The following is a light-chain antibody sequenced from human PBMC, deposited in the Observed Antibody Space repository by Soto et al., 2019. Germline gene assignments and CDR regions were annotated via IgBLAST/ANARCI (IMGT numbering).Light chain of an antibody. J-gene: IGLJ2*01. Sequence: QSVLSQSPSASGTPGQRVSLSCSGSHSNIGANTVNWYQHVPGAAPTLLIYTNDQRPSGVAGRFSGSKSGTSASLAISGLQSDDEGHYYCAAWDDSLNGLIFGGGTKLTVL. CDR3: AAWDDSLNGLI. CDR1: HSNIGANT. CDR2: TND. V-gene: IGLV1-44*01.